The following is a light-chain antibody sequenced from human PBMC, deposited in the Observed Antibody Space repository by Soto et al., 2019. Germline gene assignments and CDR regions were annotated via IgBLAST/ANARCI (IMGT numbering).Light chain of an antibody. V-gene: IGLV2-23*02. Sequence: QSVLTQAASVSGSPGQSITISCTGTSTDVGSYNLVSWYQQHPGRAPKLIICEVTERPSGVSDRFSGSKSGNTASLTISGLQPEDQADYYCSSFAGSDNYWVFGGGTKVTVL. J-gene: IGLJ3*02. CDR2: EVT. CDR3: SSFAGSDNYWV. CDR1: STDVGSYNL.